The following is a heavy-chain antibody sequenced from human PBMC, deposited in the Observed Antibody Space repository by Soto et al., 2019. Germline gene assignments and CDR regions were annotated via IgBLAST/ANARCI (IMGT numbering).Heavy chain of an antibody. V-gene: IGHV3-30-3*01. J-gene: IGHJ3*02. Sequence: GGSLRLSCAASGFTFSSYAMHWVRQAPGKGLEWVAVISYDGSNKYYADSVKGRFTISRDNSKNTLYLQMNSLRAEDTAVYYCAREGAMVDDAFDIWGQGTMVTV. CDR3: AREGAMVDDAFDI. D-gene: IGHD5-18*01. CDR2: ISYDGSNK. CDR1: GFTFSSYA.